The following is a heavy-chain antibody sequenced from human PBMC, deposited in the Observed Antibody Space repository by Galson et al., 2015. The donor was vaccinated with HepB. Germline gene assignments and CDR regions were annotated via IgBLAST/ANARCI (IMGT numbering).Heavy chain of an antibody. D-gene: IGHD3-9*01. J-gene: IGHJ2*01. CDR1: GSTFTSYG. CDR3: VTTLKDDILTGYYQGYFDL. V-gene: IGHV1-18*01. CDR2: ISAYNGNT. Sequence: QSGAEVTKPGASVKVSCKASGSTFTSYGISWVRQAPGQGLEWMGWISAYNGNTNYAQKLQGRVTMTTDTSTSTAYMELRSLRSDDTAVYYCVTTLKDDILTGYYQGYFDLWGRGTLVTVSS.